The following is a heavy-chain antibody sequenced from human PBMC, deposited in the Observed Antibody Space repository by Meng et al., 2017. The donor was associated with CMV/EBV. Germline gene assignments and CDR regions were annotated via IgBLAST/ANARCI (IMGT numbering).Heavy chain of an antibody. CDR1: GYTFTSYD. D-gene: IGHD1-26*01. CDR2: MNPNSGNT. V-gene: IGHV1-8*01. J-gene: IGHJ4*02. Sequence: SGYTFTSYDINWVRQATGQGREWMGWMNPNSGNTGYAQKFQGRVTMTRNTSISTAYMELSSLRSEDTAVYYCARGRWYSGSPHPLGYWGQGTLVTVSS. CDR3: ARGRWYSGSPHPLGY.